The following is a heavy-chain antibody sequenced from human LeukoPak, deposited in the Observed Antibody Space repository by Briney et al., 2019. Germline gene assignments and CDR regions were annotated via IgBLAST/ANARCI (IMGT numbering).Heavy chain of an antibody. CDR2: IIPIFGTA. CDR1: GYTFTSYG. V-gene: IGHV1-69*13. CDR3: ARVEAARTFDY. Sequence: GASVKVSCKASGYTFTSYGISWVRQAPGQGLEWMGGIIPIFGTANYAQKFQGRVTITADESTSTAYMELSSLRSEDTAVYYCARVEAARTFDYWGQGTLVTVSS. J-gene: IGHJ4*02. D-gene: IGHD6-13*01.